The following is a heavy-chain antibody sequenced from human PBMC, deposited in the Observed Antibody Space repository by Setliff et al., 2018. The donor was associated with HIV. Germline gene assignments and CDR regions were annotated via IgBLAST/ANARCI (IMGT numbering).Heavy chain of an antibody. CDR2: IFYSGST. J-gene: IGHJ4*02. CDR3: ARHVLDYNFWSGYSTQNCFDY. CDR1: GGSITSYY. V-gene: IGHV4-59*08. Sequence: SETLSLTCTVSGGSITSYYWSWIRQPPGKGLEWIGYIFYSGSTYYSPSLKSRLTISVDTSKNQSSLNLSSVTAADTAAYYCARHVLDYNFWSGYSTQNCFDYWGQGTLVTVS. D-gene: IGHD3-3*01.